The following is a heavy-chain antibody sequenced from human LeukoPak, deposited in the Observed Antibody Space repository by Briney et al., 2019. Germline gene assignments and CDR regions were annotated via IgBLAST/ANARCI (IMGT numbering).Heavy chain of an antibody. CDR2: MNPNSGNT. J-gene: IGHJ4*02. D-gene: IGHD5-24*01. CDR1: GYTFTSYD. CDR3: ARDYVEMATIAGY. Sequence: GASVKVSCKASGYTFTSYDINWVRQATGQGLEWMGWMNPNSGNTGYAQKFQGRFTMTRNTSISTAYMELSSLRSEDPAVYYCARDYVEMATIAGYWGQGTLVTVSS. V-gene: IGHV1-8*01.